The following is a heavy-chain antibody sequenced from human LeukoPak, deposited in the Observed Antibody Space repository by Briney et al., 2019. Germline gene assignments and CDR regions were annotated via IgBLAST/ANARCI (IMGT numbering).Heavy chain of an antibody. J-gene: IGHJ4*02. D-gene: IGHD1-1*01. CDR2: IYYSGST. CDR1: GGSVSSGSYY. V-gene: IGHV4-61*01. CDR3: ASSGTTQLFDY. Sequence: SETLSLTCTVSGGSVSSGSYYWSWIRQPPGKGLEWIGYIYYSGSTNCNPSLKSRVTISVDTSKNQFSLKLSSVTAADTAVYYCASSGTTQLFDYWGQGTLVTVSS.